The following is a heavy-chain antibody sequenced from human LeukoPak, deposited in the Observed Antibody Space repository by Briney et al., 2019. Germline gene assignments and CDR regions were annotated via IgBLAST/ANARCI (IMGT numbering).Heavy chain of an antibody. J-gene: IGHJ6*02. CDR1: GFTFSSYG. D-gene: IGHD3-10*01. Sequence: GGSLRLSCAASGFTFSSYGMHWVRQAPGKGLEWVAVISYDGSNKYYADSVKGRFTISRDNSKNTLYLQMNSLRAEDTAVYYSARAYGSGSYPYYYYGMDVWGQGTTVTVSS. CDR2: ISYDGSNK. V-gene: IGHV3-30*03. CDR3: ARAYGSGSYPYYYYGMDV.